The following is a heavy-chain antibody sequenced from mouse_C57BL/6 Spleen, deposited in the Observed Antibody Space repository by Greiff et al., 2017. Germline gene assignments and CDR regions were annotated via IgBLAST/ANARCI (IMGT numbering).Heavy chain of an antibody. CDR2: IDPENGDT. Sequence: VQLQQSGAELVRPGASVKLSCTASGFNIKDDYMHWVKQRPEQGLEWIGWIDPENGDTEYASKFQGKATITADTSSNTAYLQLSSLTSEDTAVYYCTTPLKGYFDYWGQGTTLTVSS. V-gene: IGHV14-4*01. J-gene: IGHJ2*01. CDR1: GFNIKDDY. CDR3: TTPLKGYFDY.